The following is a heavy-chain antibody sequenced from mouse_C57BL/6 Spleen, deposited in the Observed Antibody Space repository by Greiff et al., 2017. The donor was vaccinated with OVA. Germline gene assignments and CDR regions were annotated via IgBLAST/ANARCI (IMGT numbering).Heavy chain of an antibody. Sequence: QVQLQQPGAELVMPGASVKLSCKASGYTFTSYWMHWVKQRPGQGLEWIGEIDPSDSYTNYNQKFKGKSTLTVDKSSSTAYMQLSSLTSEDSAVYYCARGIRLITTVAYYAMDYWGQGTSVTVSS. CDR1: GYTFTSYW. J-gene: IGHJ4*01. V-gene: IGHV1-69*01. D-gene: IGHD1-1*01. CDR3: ARGIRLITTVAYYAMDY. CDR2: IDPSDSYT.